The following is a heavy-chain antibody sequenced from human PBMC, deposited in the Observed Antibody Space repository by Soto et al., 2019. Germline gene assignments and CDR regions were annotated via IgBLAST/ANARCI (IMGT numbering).Heavy chain of an antibody. V-gene: IGHV3-30-3*01. CDR1: GFTFSSYA. CDR2: ISYDGSNK. D-gene: IGHD5-18*01. J-gene: IGHJ4*02. CDR3: ARDFSKRWLQLSFDY. Sequence: LRLSCAASGFTFSSYAMHWVRQAPGKGLEWVAVISYDGSNKYYADSVKGRFTISRDNSKNTLYLQMNSLRAEDTAVYYCARDFSKRWLQLSFDYWGQGTLVTVSS.